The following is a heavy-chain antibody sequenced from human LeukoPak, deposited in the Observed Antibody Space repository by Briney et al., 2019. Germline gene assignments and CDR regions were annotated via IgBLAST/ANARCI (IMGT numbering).Heavy chain of an antibody. CDR1: GYTFTGYY. V-gene: IGHV1-2*02. CDR3: ARAAGSSWYINYYYYYMDV. Sequence: ASVKVSRKASGYTFTGYYKHWVRQAPGQGLEWMGWINPNSGGTNYAQKFQGRVTMTRDTPISTAYMELSRLRSDDTAVYYCARAAGSSWYINYYYYYMDVWGKGTTVTISS. D-gene: IGHD6-13*01. J-gene: IGHJ6*03. CDR2: INPNSGGT.